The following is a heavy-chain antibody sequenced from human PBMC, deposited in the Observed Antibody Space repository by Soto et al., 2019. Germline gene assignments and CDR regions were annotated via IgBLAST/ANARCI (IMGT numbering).Heavy chain of an antibody. V-gene: IGHV1-18*04. J-gene: IGHJ6*02. D-gene: IGHD3-3*01. CDR3: ARDPASGDFWSGPRSEDYYYYGMDV. Sequence: ASVKVSCKASGYTFTSYGISWVRQAPGQGLEWMGWISAYNGNTNYAQKLQGRVTMTTDTSTSTAYMELRSLRSDDTAVYYCARDPASGDFWSGPRSEDYYYYGMDVWAKGPRSPSP. CDR1: GYTFTSYG. CDR2: ISAYNGNT.